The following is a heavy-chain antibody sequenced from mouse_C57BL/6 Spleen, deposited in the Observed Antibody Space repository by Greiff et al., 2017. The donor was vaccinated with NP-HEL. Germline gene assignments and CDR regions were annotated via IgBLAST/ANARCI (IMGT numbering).Heavy chain of an antibody. Sequence: VHVKQSGAELVKPGASVKLSCTASGFNIKDYYMHWVKQRTEQGLEWIGRIDPEDGETKYAPKFQGKATITADTSSNTAYLQLSSLTSEDTAVYYCASLPRYYYGSSYDYFDVWGTGTTVTVSS. D-gene: IGHD1-1*01. V-gene: IGHV14-2*01. CDR3: ASLPRYYYGSSYDYFDV. CDR1: GFNIKDYY. CDR2: IDPEDGET. J-gene: IGHJ1*03.